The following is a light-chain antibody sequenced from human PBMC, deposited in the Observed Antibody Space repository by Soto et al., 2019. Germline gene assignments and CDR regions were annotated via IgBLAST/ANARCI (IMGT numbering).Light chain of an antibody. CDR2: TSS. CDR1: QTIGRN. J-gene: IGKJ1*01. CDR3: QKSYSTPPT. V-gene: IGKV1-39*01. Sequence: DIQMTQSPASLSASIGDRVTISCRASQTIGRNLNWYQQKPGKAPTLLMFTSSSLQSGVPSRFSGSESGTDFILTISCLQHVDFATYYCQKSYSTPPTFGKGTKVDI.